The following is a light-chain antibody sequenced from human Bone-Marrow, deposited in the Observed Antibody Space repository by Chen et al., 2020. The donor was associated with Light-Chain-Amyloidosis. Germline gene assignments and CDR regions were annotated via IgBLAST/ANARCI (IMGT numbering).Light chain of an antibody. CDR2: DAY. J-gene: IGKJ3*01. Sequence: EIVLTQSPGTLSLSPGERATLSCRASQSVNNYLAWYQQKPGQAPKLLIYDAYNRAAGIPDRFSGSRSGTDFTLTISSLEPEDFAVYYCQQRASWPGTFGPGTKVDIK. CDR3: QQRASWPGT. V-gene: IGKV3-11*01. CDR1: QSVNNY.